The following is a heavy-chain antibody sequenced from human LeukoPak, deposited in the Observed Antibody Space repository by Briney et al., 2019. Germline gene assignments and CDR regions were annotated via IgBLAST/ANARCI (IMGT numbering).Heavy chain of an antibody. CDR1: GFTFSSYA. Sequence: GRSLRLSCAASGFTFSSYAMHWVRQAPGKGLEWVAVISYDGSNKYYADSVKGRFTISRDNSKNTLYLQMNSLRAEDTAVYYCAKSRGGTGDQYYYYYMDVWGKGTTVTVSS. V-gene: IGHV3-30-3*02. CDR2: ISYDGSNK. CDR3: AKSRGGTGDQYYYYYMDV. D-gene: IGHD7-27*01. J-gene: IGHJ6*03.